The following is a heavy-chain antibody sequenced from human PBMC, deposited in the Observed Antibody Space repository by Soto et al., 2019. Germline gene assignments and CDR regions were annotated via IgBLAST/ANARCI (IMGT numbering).Heavy chain of an antibody. D-gene: IGHD3-3*01. CDR1: GGSISSGGYS. V-gene: IGHV4-30-2*01. J-gene: IGHJ5*02. CDR2: IYHSGST. Sequence: PSETLSLTCAVSGGSISSGGYSWSWIRQPPGKGLEWIGYIYHSGSTYYNPSLKSRVTISVDRSKNQFSLKLSSVTAADTAVYYCARVSDFWSGYCVDPWGQGTLVTVSS. CDR3: ARVSDFWSGYCVDP.